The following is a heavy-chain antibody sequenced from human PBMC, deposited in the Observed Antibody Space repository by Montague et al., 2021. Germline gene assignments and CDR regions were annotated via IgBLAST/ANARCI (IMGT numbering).Heavy chain of an antibody. CDR1: GFTFRTYG. Sequence: SLRLSCAASGFTFRTYGMNWVRQAPGKGLEWVSYITGSSSSIYYADSVRGRFTISRDNPKNSLYLQVNSLRDEDTAVYYCARDSYSSGWYSAEYFQHWGQGTLVTVSS. CDR3: ARDSYSSGWYSAEYFQH. D-gene: IGHD6-19*01. CDR2: ITGSSSSI. V-gene: IGHV3-48*02. J-gene: IGHJ1*01.